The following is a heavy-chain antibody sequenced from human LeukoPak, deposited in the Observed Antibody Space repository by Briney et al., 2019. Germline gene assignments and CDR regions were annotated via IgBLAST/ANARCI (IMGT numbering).Heavy chain of an antibody. J-gene: IGHJ4*02. CDR1: GFTFSDYY. V-gene: IGHV3-11*04. CDR2: ITSSGSTI. CDR3: ARDRPRGYDSSTFDY. D-gene: IGHD3-22*01. Sequence: KPGGSLRLSCAASGFTFSDYYMSWIRQAPGKGLEWVSYITSSGSTIYYADSVRGRFTISRDNAKNSLYLQMNSLRAEDTAVYYCARDRPRGYDSSTFDYWGQGTLVTVSS.